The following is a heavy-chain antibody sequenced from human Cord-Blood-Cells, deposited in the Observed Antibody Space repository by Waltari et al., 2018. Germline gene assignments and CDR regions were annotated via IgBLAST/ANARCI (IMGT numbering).Heavy chain of an antibody. Sequence: QVQLQQSGPGLVKPSQTLSLTCAISGDSASSNSAAWNWNRQSPSRGLEWLGRTYYRSKWYNDYAVSVKSRITINPDTSKNQFSLQLNSVTPEDTAVYYCARDINSSSFYYYYYGMDVWGQGTTVTVSS. D-gene: IGHD6-6*01. CDR2: TYYRSKWYN. CDR1: GDSASSNSAA. V-gene: IGHV6-1*01. CDR3: ARDINSSSFYYYYYGMDV. J-gene: IGHJ6*02.